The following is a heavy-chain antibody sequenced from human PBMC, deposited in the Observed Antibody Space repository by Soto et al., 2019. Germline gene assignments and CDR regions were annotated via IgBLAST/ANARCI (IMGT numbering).Heavy chain of an antibody. CDR1: GGSISSSSYY. D-gene: IGHD2-15*01. Sequence: SETLSLTCTVSGGSISSSSYYWGWIRQPPGKGLEWIGSIFYSGSAYYNPSLKSRVTISVDTSKNQFSLKLSSVTAADTAVYYCARHLTYCSAGSCYSDFPYYGMDVWGQGTTVT. V-gene: IGHV4-39*01. CDR2: IFYSGSA. J-gene: IGHJ6*02. CDR3: ARHLTYCSAGSCYSDFPYYGMDV.